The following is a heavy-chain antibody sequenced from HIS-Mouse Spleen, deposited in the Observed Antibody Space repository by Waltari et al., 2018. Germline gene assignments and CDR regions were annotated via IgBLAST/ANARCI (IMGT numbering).Heavy chain of an antibody. CDR1: GGSISSISYY. CDR3: AREIPYSSSWYDWYFDL. Sequence: QLQLQESGPGLVKPSETLSLTCTVSGGSISSISYYWGCFRQPPGKGLEWIGSIYYSGSTYYNPSLKSRVTISVDTSKNQFSLKLSSVTAADTAVYYCAREIPYSSSWYDWYFDLWGRGTLVTVSS. V-gene: IGHV4-39*07. D-gene: IGHD6-13*01. J-gene: IGHJ2*01. CDR2: IYYSGST.